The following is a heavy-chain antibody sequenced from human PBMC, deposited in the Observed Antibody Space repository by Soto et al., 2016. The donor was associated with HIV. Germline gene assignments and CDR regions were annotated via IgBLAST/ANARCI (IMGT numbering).Heavy chain of an antibody. Sequence: EVQLLESGGDFVQPGGSLRLSCAASGFTFKSYAMTWVRQAPGKGLEWVSGISSSDISTYYAVSVKGRFTISGDNSKNTLYLLMNSLRAEDSATYYCAKANSRMLMPGKYFDDWGQGTLVTVSS. J-gene: IGHJ4*02. CDR2: ISSSDIST. CDR1: GFTFKSYA. CDR3: AKANSRMLMPGKYFDD. V-gene: IGHV3-23*01. D-gene: IGHD3-22*01.